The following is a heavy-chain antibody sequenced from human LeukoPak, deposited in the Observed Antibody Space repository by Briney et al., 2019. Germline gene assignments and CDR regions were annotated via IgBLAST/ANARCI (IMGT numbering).Heavy chain of an antibody. Sequence: GGSLRLSCAASGFTFSSYWMSWVRQAPGKGLEWEANIKQDGSEKNYVDSVKGRFTISRDNAKTSLYLQMNSLRAEDTAVYYCARSLWPEDYWGQGTLVTVSS. CDR2: IKQDGSEK. CDR3: ARSLWPEDY. CDR1: GFTFSSYW. V-gene: IGHV3-7*01. D-gene: IGHD5-18*01. J-gene: IGHJ4*02.